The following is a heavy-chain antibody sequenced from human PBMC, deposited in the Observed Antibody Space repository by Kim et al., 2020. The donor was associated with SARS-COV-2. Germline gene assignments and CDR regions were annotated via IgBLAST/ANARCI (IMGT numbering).Heavy chain of an antibody. D-gene: IGHD3-16*01. V-gene: IGHV1-8*01. J-gene: IGHJ4*02. CDR2: T. Sequence: TGYAQKFQGRVTMTRKTSISTAYMELSSLRSEDTAVYYCARGGYLGDEDYWGQGTLVTVSS. CDR3: ARGGYLGDEDY.